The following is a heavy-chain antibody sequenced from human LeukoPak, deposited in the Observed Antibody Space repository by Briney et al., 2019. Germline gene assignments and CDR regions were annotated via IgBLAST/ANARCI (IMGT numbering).Heavy chain of an antibody. CDR2: MSAIGGST. CDR1: GFTFSDYA. V-gene: IGHV3-23*01. J-gene: IGHJ6*01. D-gene: IGHD6-13*01. CDR3: EKDRSSSWYQSHMDL. Sequence: PRGSHTPFCTASGFTFSDYAMSWVRQAPGKGLEWVSGMSAIGGSTYFADSRKGLFTISRDNSKNTLYLQIYSLRAEDTAIYYCEKDRSSSWYQSHMDLWGEG.